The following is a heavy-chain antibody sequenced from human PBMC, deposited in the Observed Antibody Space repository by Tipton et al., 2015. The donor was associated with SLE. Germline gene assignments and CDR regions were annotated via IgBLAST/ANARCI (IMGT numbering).Heavy chain of an antibody. CDR2: IGHSGST. CDR1: DDSISGYY. CDR3: ARQLGWGDPFAFDY. V-gene: IGHV4-59*08. Sequence: TLSLTCTVSDDSISGYYWSWIRQPPGKGLEWIGYIGHSGSTNYNPSLNSRVTMSIDTSKNQFSLKLTFVTAADTAVYYCARQLGWGDPFAFDYWGQGTLVTVSP. D-gene: IGHD2-21*02. J-gene: IGHJ4*02.